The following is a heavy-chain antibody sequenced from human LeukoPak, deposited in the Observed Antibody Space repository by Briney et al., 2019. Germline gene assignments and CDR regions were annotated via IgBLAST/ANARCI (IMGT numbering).Heavy chain of an antibody. CDR1: GFTFDDYA. J-gene: IGHJ3*02. D-gene: IGHD4-17*01. CDR3: AKGHGDFPDAFDI. V-gene: IGHV3-9*03. Sequence: GGSLRLSCAASGFTFDDYAIHWVRQAPGKGLEWVPGISWNSGSIGYADSVKGRFTISRDNAKNSLYLQMNSLRAEDIALYYCAKGHGDFPDAFDIWGQGTMVTVSS. CDR2: ISWNSGSI.